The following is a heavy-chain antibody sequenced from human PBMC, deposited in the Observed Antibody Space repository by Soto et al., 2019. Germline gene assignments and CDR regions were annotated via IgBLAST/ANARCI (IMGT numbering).Heavy chain of an antibody. CDR1: GGSISSYY. V-gene: IGHV4-59*01. J-gene: IGHJ3*02. CDR2: IYYSGST. CDR3: ARKITFGGVIVNGAFDI. D-gene: IGHD3-16*02. Sequence: SETLSLTCTVSGGSISSYYWSWIRQPPGRGLEWIGYIYYSGSTNYNPSLKSRVTISGDTSKNQFSLKLGSVTAADTAVYYCARKITFGGVIVNGAFDIWGQGTMVTVSS.